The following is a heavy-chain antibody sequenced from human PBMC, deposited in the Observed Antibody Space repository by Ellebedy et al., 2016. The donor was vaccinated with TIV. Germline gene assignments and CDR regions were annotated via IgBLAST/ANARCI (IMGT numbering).Heavy chain of an antibody. CDR2: IDPSDSYT. CDR3: ARPGMVTPDDDAFDI. D-gene: IGHD5-18*01. CDR1: GYSFTSYW. Sequence: GESLKISCKGSGYSFTSYWIGWVRQMPGKGLEWMGRIDPSDSYTNYSPSFQGHVTISADKSISTAYLQWSSLKASDTAMYYCARPGMVTPDDDAFDIWGQGTMVTVSS. V-gene: IGHV5-10-1*01. J-gene: IGHJ3*02.